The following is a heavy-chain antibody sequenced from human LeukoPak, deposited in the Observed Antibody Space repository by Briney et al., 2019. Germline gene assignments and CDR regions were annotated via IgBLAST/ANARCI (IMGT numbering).Heavy chain of an antibody. D-gene: IGHD3-10*01. Sequence: GASVKVSCKASGGTFSSYAISWVRQAPGQGLEWMGGIIPIFGTANYAQKFQGRVTITADESTSTAYMELSSLRSEDTAVYYCARGRRITWYYYGSGNTWYFDYWGQGTLVTVSS. CDR3: ARGRRITWYYYGSGNTWYFDY. CDR2: IIPIFGTA. CDR1: GGTFSSYA. J-gene: IGHJ4*02. V-gene: IGHV1-69*13.